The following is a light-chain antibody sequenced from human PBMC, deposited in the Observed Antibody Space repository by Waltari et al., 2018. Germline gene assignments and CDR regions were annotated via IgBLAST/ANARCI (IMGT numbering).Light chain of an antibody. CDR1: QNLRHSDGNTY. Sequence: DVVLTQSPLSLPITPGQPASMTCRSIQNLRHSDGNTYLSWYLQKSGQPPRRLLYRVSNRDSGVPDRFSGSVSGTDFTLTISSVEAEDVGTYYCMQGTHFPLSFGGGTKVEI. CDR3: MQGTHFPLS. V-gene: IGKV2-30*02. J-gene: IGKJ4*01. CDR2: RVS.